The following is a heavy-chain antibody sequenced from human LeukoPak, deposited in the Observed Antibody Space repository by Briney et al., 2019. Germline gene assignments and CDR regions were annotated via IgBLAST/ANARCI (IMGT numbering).Heavy chain of an antibody. CDR1: GFTFSSYS. Sequence: PGGSLRLSCAASGFTFSSYSMNWVRQAPGKGLEWVSYISSSSSTIYYADSVKGRFTISRDNAKNSLYLQMNSLRAEDTAVYYCATTSHLRGYSGYDYYYYYYMDVWGKGTTVTVSS. CDR2: ISSSSSTI. CDR3: ATTSHLRGYSGYDYYYYYYMDV. V-gene: IGHV3-48*01. D-gene: IGHD5-12*01. J-gene: IGHJ6*03.